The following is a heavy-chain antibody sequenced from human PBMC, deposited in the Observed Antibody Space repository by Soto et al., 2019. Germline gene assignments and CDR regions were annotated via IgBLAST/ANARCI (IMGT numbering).Heavy chain of an antibody. CDR2: INPSDGGT. D-gene: IGHD3-16*01. J-gene: IGHJ5*02. CDR3: ARGGGVTVGDLRYWFDP. CDR1: GFSLSNFY. Sequence: QVQLVQSGAEAKKPGASLRVSCKVSGFSLSNFYIHWVRQAPGQGLEWMGIINPSDGGTNYAQRFQARVTMTRDTSTRTVYMELSSLRSEDTAVYYCARGGGVTVGDLRYWFDPWGQGTLVTVSS. V-gene: IGHV1-46*01.